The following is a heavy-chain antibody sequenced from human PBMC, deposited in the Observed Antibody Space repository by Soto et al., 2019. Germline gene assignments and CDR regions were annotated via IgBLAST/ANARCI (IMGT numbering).Heavy chain of an antibody. CDR2: IYYSGST. D-gene: IGHD3-10*01. Sequence: QLQLQESGPGLVKPSETLSLTCTVSGGSISSSSYYWGWIRQPPGKGLEWIGSIYYSGSTYYNPSLKSRVTISVDTSKNQFSLKLSSVTAADTAVYYCASFSRITMVRGVKDFFDYWGQGTLVTVSS. V-gene: IGHV4-39*01. CDR3: ASFSRITMVRGVKDFFDY. J-gene: IGHJ4*02. CDR1: GGSISSSSYY.